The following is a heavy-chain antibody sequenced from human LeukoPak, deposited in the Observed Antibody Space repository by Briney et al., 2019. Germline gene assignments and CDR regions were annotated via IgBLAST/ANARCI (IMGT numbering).Heavy chain of an antibody. V-gene: IGHV4-39*01. CDR1: GGSISSSSYY. CDR3: ARQELVVPFDY. D-gene: IGHD2-8*02. CDR2: IYYSGST. J-gene: IGHJ4*02. Sequence: PSETLSLTCTVSGGSISSSSYYWGWIRQPPGKGLEWIGSIYYSGSTYYNPSLKSRVTISVDTSKNQFSLKLSSVTAADTAMYYCARQELVVPFDYWGQGTLVTVSS.